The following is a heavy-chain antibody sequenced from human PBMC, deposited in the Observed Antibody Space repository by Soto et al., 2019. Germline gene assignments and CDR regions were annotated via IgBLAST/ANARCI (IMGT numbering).Heavy chain of an antibody. CDR2: ISAYNGNT. J-gene: IGHJ4*02. CDR1: GYTSASYG. D-gene: IGHD5-18*01. V-gene: IGHV1-18*01. CDR3: ARAVGYSYGFDY. Sequence: QVQLVQSGAEVRRPGASVKVSCKASGYTSASYGISWVRQAPGQGLEWMGWISAYNGNTNYAHKLQGRVTMTTETSTTTAYMELRSLRSDDTAVYYCARAVGYSYGFDYWGQGTLVTVSS.